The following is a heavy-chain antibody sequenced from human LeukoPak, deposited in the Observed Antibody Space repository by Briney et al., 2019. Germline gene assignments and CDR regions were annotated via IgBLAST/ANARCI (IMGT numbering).Heavy chain of an antibody. CDR1: GYTLTELS. CDR2: FDPEDGET. CDR3: ATWKGYDAYYYMDV. V-gene: IGHV1-24*01. D-gene: IGHD3-22*01. Sequence: GASVKVSCKVSGYTLTELSMHWVRQAPGKGLEWMGGFDPEDGETIYAQKFQARVTMTEDTSTDTAYMELSSLRSEDTAVYYCATWKGYDAYYYMDVWGKGTTVTVSS. J-gene: IGHJ6*03.